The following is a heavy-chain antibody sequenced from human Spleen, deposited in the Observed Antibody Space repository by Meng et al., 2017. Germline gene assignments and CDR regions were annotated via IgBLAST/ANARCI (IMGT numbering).Heavy chain of an antibody. Sequence: QPQLPEAGPGLVKPSEALSLPCRVSGGSISTSGYYWGWIRPPPGKGLEWIGSIGHSGFTYYTPSLKSRVTVSIDTSRNQFSLWLTSVTAADTAVYYCVRSSGWVRTGFDPWGQGTLVTVSS. J-gene: IGHJ5*02. CDR2: IGHSGFT. D-gene: IGHD6-19*01. CDR3: VRSSGWVRTGFDP. V-gene: IGHV4-39*01. CDR1: GGSISTSGYY.